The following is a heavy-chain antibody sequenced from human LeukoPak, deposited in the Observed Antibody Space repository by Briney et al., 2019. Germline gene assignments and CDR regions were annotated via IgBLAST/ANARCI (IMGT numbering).Heavy chain of an antibody. J-gene: IGHJ4*02. CDR3: ARDSSGYPSTFDY. Sequence: PSETLSLTCTVSGGSISSYYWSWIRQPPGKGLEWIGYIYYSGSTNYNPSLKSRVTISVDTSKNQFSLKLSSVTAADTAVYYCARDSSGYPSTFDYWGQGTLVTVSS. CDR2: IYYSGST. D-gene: IGHD3-22*01. CDR1: GGSISSYY. V-gene: IGHV4-59*01.